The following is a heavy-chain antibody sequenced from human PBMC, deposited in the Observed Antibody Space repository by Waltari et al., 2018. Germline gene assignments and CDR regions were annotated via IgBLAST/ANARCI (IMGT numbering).Heavy chain of an antibody. CDR2: IIPSLGIA. CDR1: GGTFSSYA. CDR3: ARGNSTVTNAFDI. J-gene: IGHJ3*02. D-gene: IGHD4-17*01. V-gene: IGHV1-69*04. Sequence: QVQLVQSGAEVKKPGSSVKVSCKASGGTFSSYAISWVRQAPGQGLEWMGGIIPSLGIANDAQTFQGRVTSTADESTSTAYMGLSSLRSEDTAVYYCARGNSTVTNAFDIWGQGTMVTVSS.